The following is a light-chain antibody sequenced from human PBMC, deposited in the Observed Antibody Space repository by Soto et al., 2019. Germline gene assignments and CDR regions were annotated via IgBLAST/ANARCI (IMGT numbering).Light chain of an antibody. CDR3: QQRHSWPPIFT. CDR1: QSVSSY. J-gene: IGKJ3*01. V-gene: IGKV3-11*01. CDR2: DAS. Sequence: EIVLTQSPATLSLSPGERATLSCRASQSVSSYLAWYQQKPGQAPRLLIYDASNSATGIPARFSGSGSGTDFTLTISSLEPEDFAVYYCQQRHSWPPIFTFGPGTKLDIK.